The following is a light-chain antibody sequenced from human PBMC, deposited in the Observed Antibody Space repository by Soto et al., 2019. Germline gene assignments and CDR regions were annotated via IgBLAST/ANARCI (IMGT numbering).Light chain of an antibody. J-gene: IGLJ7*01. CDR2: EVS. Sequence: QSALTQPASVSGSPGQSITISCTGTSSDVGSHNLVSWYQQHPGQAPKLMIYEVSKRPLGVSARFSASKSGNTASLTISGLQAEDEADYYCCSSGGSRAVFGGGTQLNVL. V-gene: IGLV2-23*02. CDR3: CSSGGSRAV. CDR1: SSDVGSHNL.